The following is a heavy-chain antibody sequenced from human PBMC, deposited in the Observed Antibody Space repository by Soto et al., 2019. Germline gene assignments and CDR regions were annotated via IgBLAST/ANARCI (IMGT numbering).Heavy chain of an antibody. D-gene: IGHD3-3*01. CDR2: ISGSGTVT. CDR1: GFTFSTCA. CDR3: ARDPRITIFGVAPHWFDP. Sequence: PGGSLRLSCATSGFTFSTCAMSWVRQAPGKGLEWVSIISGSGTVTFYADSVKGRFSISRDSSKNTLFLQMNSLRAEDTAVYYCARDPRITIFGVAPHWFDPWGQGTLVTV. V-gene: IGHV3-23*01. J-gene: IGHJ5*02.